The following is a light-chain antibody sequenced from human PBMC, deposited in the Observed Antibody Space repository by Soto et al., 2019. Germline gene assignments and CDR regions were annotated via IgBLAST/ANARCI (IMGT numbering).Light chain of an antibody. CDR1: QSVSSN. CDR3: QQYNNWPPWT. CDR2: GAS. V-gene: IGKV3-15*01. Sequence: EMVMSLSPATLSVSPGERATLSCRASQSVSSNLAWYQQKPDQAPRLLIYGASTRATGIPARFSGSGSGTEFTLTISSLQSEDFAVYYCQQYNNWPPWTFGQGTKVDIK. J-gene: IGKJ1*01.